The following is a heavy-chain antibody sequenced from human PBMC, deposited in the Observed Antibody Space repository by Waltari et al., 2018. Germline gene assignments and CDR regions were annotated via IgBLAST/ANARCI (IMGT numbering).Heavy chain of an antibody. CDR2: IRYDGSNK. D-gene: IGHD3-10*01. J-gene: IGHJ3*02. Sequence: QVQLVESGGGVVQPGGSLRLSCAASGFTFSSYGMHWVRQAPGKGLEWVAFIRYDGSNKYYADSVKGRFTISRDNSKNTLYLQMNSLRAEDTAVYYCAREGWFGERIVAFDIWGQGTMVTVSS. CDR1: GFTFSSYG. V-gene: IGHV3-30*02. CDR3: AREGWFGERIVAFDI.